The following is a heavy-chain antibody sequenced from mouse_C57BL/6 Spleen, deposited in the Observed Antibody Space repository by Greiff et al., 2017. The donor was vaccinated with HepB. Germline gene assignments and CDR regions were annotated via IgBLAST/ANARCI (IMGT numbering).Heavy chain of an antibody. Sequence: VQLQQPGAELVKPGASVKLSCKASGYTLTSYWMHWVKQRPGQGLEWIGMIHPNSGSTNYNEKFKSKATLTVDKSSSTAYMQLSSLTSEDSAVYYCARSWDEGFAYWGQGTLVTVSA. V-gene: IGHV1-64*01. J-gene: IGHJ3*01. CDR1: GYTLTSYW. D-gene: IGHD4-1*01. CDR2: IHPNSGST. CDR3: ARSWDEGFAY.